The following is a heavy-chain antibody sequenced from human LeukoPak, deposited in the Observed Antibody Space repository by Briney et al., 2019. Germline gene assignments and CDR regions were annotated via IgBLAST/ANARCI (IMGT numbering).Heavy chain of an antibody. J-gene: IGHJ5*02. CDR3: ARLPLIATSRGGFDP. CDR2: VYDTGAT. Sequence: ASETLSLTCTVSGGSISGYYWSWLRQPPGKRLEWIGYVYDTGATNYTPSLKSRFTISIDTSKNQFSLYLSSVPAADTAVYYCARLPLIATSRGGFDPWGQGTLVTVSS. V-gene: IGHV4-59*08. D-gene: IGHD2-15*01. CDR1: GGSISGYY.